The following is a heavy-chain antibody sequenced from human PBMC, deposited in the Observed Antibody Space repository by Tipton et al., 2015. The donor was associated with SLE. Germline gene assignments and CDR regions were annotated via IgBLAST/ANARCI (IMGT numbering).Heavy chain of an antibody. CDR3: ARDLGSSSWPYYFGY. CDR1: GFIFGDYG. CDR2: INWNAGTT. Sequence: QLVQSGGGVVRPGGSLRLSCSASGFIFGDYGLSWVRQTPGKGLEWVSGINWNAGTTGYVDSVKGRFTISRDNSKNTVYLEMNSLRGEDTAVFYCARDLGSSSWPYYFGYWGQGTLVTVSS. V-gene: IGHV3-20*04. D-gene: IGHD6-13*01. J-gene: IGHJ4*02.